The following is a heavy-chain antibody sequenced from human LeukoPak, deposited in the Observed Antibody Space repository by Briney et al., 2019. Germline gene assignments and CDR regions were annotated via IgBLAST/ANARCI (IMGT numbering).Heavy chain of an antibody. CDR3: ARVGDGDYPDDWYFDL. V-gene: IGHV1-2*02. CDR2: INPNSGGT. D-gene: IGHD4-17*01. J-gene: IGHJ2*01. Sequence: ASVKVSCKASGYTFTGYHMHWVRQAPGQGLEWMGWINPNSGGTNYAQKFQGRVTMTRDTSISTAYMELSRLRSDDTAVYYCARVGDGDYPDDWYFDLWGRGTLVTVSS. CDR1: GYTFTGYH.